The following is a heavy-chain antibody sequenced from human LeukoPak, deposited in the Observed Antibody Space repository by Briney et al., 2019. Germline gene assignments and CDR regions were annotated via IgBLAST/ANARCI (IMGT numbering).Heavy chain of an antibody. CDR1: GGSISSYY. D-gene: IGHD3-10*01. J-gene: IGHJ6*03. V-gene: IGHV4-59*01. CDR2: IYYSGST. CDR3: ARAYYYGSGSYPPGDYYYYMDV. Sequence: PSETLSLTCTVSGGSISSYYWSWIRQPPGKGLEWIGYIYYSGSTNYNPSLKSRVTISVDTSKNQFSLKLSSVTAADTAVYYCARAYYYGSGSYPPGDYYYYMDVWGKGTTVTVSS.